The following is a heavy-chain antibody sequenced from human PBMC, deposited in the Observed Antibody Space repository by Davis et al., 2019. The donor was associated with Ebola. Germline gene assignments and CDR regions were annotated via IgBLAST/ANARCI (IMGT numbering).Heavy chain of an antibody. V-gene: IGHV1-8*01. CDR2: MNPNSGNT. D-gene: IGHD6-6*01. CDR3: AVEYSSYRGPVY. J-gene: IGHJ4*02. Sequence: ASVKVSCKASGYTFTSYDINWVRQATGQGLEWMGWMNPNSGNTGYAQKFQGRVTITRDTSASTAYMELSSLRSEDTAVYYCAVEYSSYRGPVYWGQGTLVTVSS. CDR1: GYTFTSYD.